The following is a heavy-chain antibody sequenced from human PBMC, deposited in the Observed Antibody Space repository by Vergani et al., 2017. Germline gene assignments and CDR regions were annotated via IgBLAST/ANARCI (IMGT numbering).Heavy chain of an antibody. CDR2: IWYDGSNK. D-gene: IGHD2-2*01. CDR3: ARDEDIVVVPAAYQH. J-gene: IGHJ1*01. CDR1: GFRFSSYG. Sequence: QVQLVESGGGVVQPGRSLRLSCAASGFRFSSYGMNWVRQAPGKGLEWVAVIWYDGSNKYYADSVKGRFTISRDNSQNTVNLQMNSLRVDDTAVYYCARDEDIVVVPAAYQHWGQGTLVTVSS. V-gene: IGHV3-33*01.